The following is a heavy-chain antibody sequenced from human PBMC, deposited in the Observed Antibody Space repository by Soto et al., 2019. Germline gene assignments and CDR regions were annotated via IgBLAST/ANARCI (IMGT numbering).Heavy chain of an antibody. Sequence: QVQLVQSGAEVKKPGASVKVSCKASGYTFTSYGISWVRQAPGQGLEWMGWISAYNGNTNYPQKLQGRATTPTDTSTSTASMELRSLRSDATAVYYCARDRGSYALDYWGQGTLVTVSS. J-gene: IGHJ4*02. V-gene: IGHV1-18*01. CDR3: ARDRGSYALDY. CDR2: ISAYNGNT. CDR1: GYTFTSYG. D-gene: IGHD1-26*01.